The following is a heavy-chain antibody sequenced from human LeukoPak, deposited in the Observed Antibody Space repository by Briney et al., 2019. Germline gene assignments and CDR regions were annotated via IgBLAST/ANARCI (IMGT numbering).Heavy chain of an antibody. J-gene: IGHJ4*02. CDR3: ARHQGVYDSSGSFGY. D-gene: IGHD3-22*01. V-gene: IGHV4-59*08. CDR2: IYYSGST. CDR1: GGSISSYY. Sequence: PSETLSLTCTVSGGSISSYYWSWIRQPPGKGLEWIGYIYYSGSTNYNPSLKSRVTISVDTSKNQFSLKPSSVTAADTAVYYCARHQGVYDSSGSFGYWGQGTLVTVSS.